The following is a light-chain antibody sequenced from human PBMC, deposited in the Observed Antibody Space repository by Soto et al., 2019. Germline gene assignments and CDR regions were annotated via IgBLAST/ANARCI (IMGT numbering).Light chain of an antibody. CDR3: QQYDSLTQWT. J-gene: IGKJ1*01. V-gene: IGKV3-20*01. CDR1: QTVGRSF. CDR2: GTS. Sequence: EIVLTQSPGIMYLSPGERATLSCMASQTVGRSFLAWYQQKPGQSPRLLIFGTSIRATGIPDRFSGGGSGAEFTLTISRLDPEDFAVYYCQQYDSLTQWTLGQGTRVEVK.